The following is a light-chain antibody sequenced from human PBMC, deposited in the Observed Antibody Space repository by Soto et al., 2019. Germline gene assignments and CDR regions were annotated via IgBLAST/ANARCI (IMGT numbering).Light chain of an antibody. V-gene: IGKV3-15*01. Sequence: EIVMTQSPATPSVSPGERATLSCRASRAISNNLAWYQQKPGQAPRLLIYGASTRATGIPARFSGSGSGTEFTLTISSLQSEDFAVYYCQQYYDWPITFGQGTRLEIK. CDR1: RAISNN. J-gene: IGKJ5*01. CDR3: QQYYDWPIT. CDR2: GAS.